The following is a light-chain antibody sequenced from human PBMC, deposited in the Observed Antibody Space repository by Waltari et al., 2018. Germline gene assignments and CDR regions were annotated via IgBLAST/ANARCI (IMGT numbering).Light chain of an antibody. V-gene: IGLV3-1*01. CDR2: EDT. CDR3: QAWHRSNGV. CDR1: NLQNKY. Sequence: SYELTQPPSVSVSPGQTASIPCSGYNLQNKYTSWYLQRPGQSPVLVIYEDTKRPSGITERFSASNSGNTATLTISGTQAIDEADYYCQAWHRSNGVFGGGTKLTVL. J-gene: IGLJ2*01.